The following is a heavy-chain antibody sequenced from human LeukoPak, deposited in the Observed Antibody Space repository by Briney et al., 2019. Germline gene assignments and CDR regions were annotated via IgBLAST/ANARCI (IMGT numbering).Heavy chain of an antibody. CDR1: GGTFNSYA. CDR2: IIPVLDMA. Sequence: ASVKVSCKASGGTFNSYAISRVRQAPGQGLERVGRIIPVLDMANHAEDFQARVTITADKSTSTAYMELSSLRSEDTAVYYCARDRLDYGGSYTLDSWGQGTLVTVSS. J-gene: IGHJ4*02. D-gene: IGHD4-17*01. CDR3: ARDRLDYGGSYTLDS. V-gene: IGHV1-69*04.